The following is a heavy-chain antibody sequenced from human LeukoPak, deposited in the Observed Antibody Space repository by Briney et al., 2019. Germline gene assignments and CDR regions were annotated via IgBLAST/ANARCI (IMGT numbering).Heavy chain of an antibody. V-gene: IGHV3-30*02. Sequence: GGSLRLSCAAFGFTFSSYGMHWVRQAPGKGPEWVAFIRYDGSNKYYADSVKGRFTISRDNSKNTLYLQMNSLRAEDTAVYYCAKVPRRKVDAFDIWGQGTMVTVSS. J-gene: IGHJ3*02. CDR3: AKVPRRKVDAFDI. CDR1: GFTFSSYG. CDR2: IRYDGSNK.